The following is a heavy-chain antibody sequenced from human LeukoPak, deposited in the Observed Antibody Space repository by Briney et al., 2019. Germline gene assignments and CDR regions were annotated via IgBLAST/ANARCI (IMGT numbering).Heavy chain of an antibody. CDR1: GGSFSGYY. CDR2: INHSGST. Sequence: SETLSLTCAVYGGSFSGYYWSWIRQPPGKGLKWIGEINHSGSTYYNPSLKSRVTISVDTSKNQFSLKLSSVTAADTAVYYCARGGGSGSYCWFDPWGQGTLSPSPQ. V-gene: IGHV4-34*01. J-gene: IGHJ5*02. D-gene: IGHD1-26*01. CDR3: ARGGGSGSYCWFDP.